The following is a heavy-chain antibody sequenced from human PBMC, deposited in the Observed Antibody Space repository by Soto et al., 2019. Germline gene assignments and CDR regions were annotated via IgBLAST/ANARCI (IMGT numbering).Heavy chain of an antibody. CDR2: ISAYNGNT. V-gene: IGHV1-18*01. CDR3: ARDGIAAAGTSYFDY. D-gene: IGHD6-13*01. CDR1: GYTFTSYA. J-gene: IGHJ4*02. Sequence: ASVKVSCKASGYTFTSYAMHWVRQAPGQGLEWMGWISAYNGNTNYAQKLQGRVTMTTDTSTSTAYMELRSLRSDDTAVYYCARDGIAAAGTSYFDYWGQGTLVTVSS.